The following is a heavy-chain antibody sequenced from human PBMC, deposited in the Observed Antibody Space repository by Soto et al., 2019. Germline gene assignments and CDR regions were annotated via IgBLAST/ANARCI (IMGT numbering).Heavy chain of an antibody. CDR2: INPSGGST. CDR1: GYTFTSYA. Sequence: ASVKVSCKASGYTFTSYAMHWVRQAPGQRLEWMGWINPSGGSTIYAQKFQGRVTMTRDTSTSTVYMELSSLRSEDTAVYYCARVYCSGGSCYSIDYWGQGTLVTVSS. D-gene: IGHD2-15*01. V-gene: IGHV1-46*03. J-gene: IGHJ4*02. CDR3: ARVYCSGGSCYSIDY.